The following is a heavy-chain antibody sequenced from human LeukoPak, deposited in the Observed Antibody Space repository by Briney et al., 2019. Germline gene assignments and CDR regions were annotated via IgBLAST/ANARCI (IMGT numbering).Heavy chain of an antibody. J-gene: IGHJ3*02. CDR1: GGSISRYY. D-gene: IGHD5-24*01. CDR3: ARAPRDMEDDAFDI. Sequence: SETLSLTCTVSGGSISRYYWSWIRQPPGKGLEWIGYIYHSGSTYYNPSLKSRVTISVDRSKNQFSLKLSSVTAADTAVYYCARAPRDMEDDAFDIWGQGTMVTVSS. V-gene: IGHV4-59*12. CDR2: IYHSGST.